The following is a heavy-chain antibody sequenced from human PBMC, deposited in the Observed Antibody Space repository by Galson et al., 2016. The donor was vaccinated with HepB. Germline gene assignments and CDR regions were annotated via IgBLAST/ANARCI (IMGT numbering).Heavy chain of an antibody. V-gene: IGHV3-30*03. J-gene: IGHJ4*02. Sequence: SLRLSCAASGFSFSTYAMHWVRQGPGKGLEWVAVTSYDESKKYYADSVKGRFIISRDNSKNTLYLQMNSLRAEDTAVYYCALLDHWGQGTPVTVSS. CDR1: GFSFSTYA. CDR2: TSYDESKK. CDR3: ALLDH.